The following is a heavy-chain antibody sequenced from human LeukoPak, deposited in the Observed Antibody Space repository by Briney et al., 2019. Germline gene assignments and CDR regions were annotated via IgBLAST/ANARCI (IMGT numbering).Heavy chain of an antibody. V-gene: IGHV3-66*02. D-gene: IGHD4-23*01. CDR3: ARETNYGGNFSGSYYYYYYMDV. CDR2: IYSGGST. Sequence: AGGSLRLSCAASGFTVSSNYMSWVRQAPGKGLEWVSVIYSGGSTYYADSVKGRFTISRDNSKNTLYLQMNSLRAEDTAVYYCARETNYGGNFSGSYYYYYYMDVWGKGTTVTVSS. CDR1: GFTVSSNY. J-gene: IGHJ6*03.